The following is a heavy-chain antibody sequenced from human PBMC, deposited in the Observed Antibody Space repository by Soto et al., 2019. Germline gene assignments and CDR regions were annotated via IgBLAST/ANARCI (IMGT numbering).Heavy chain of an antibody. CDR1: GFTFSSNW. Sequence: EVQLVESGGGLVQPGGSLRLSCAASGFTFSSNWMHWARQVPGKGLVWVSHINTDGSSTTYADSVKGRFTISRDNAKNTLYLKMNSLRAEDTAVYYCVNGGWLGDWGQGTLVTVSS. CDR3: VNGGWLGD. J-gene: IGHJ4*02. V-gene: IGHV3-74*01. D-gene: IGHD6-19*01. CDR2: INTDGSST.